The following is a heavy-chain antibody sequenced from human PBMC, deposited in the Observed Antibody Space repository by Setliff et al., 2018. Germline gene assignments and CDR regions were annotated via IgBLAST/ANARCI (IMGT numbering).Heavy chain of an antibody. D-gene: IGHD4-17*01. CDR2: ISYGSTYI. CDR3: ARGQGVPGAGEYDYGDYPNPYYYYYYMDV. Sequence: PGGSLRLSCVASGFTFSFYCMDWFRQAPGKGLEWVSSISYGSTYIYQSDSVRGRFTISRDDAKKSLYLQMNSLGAEDTAVYYCARGQGVPGAGEYDYGDYPNPYYYYYYMDVWGKGTTVTVSS. CDR1: GFTFSFYC. V-gene: IGHV3-21*01. J-gene: IGHJ6*03.